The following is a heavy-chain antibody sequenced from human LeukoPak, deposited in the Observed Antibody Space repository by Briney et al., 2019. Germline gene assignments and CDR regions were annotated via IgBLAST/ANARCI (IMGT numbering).Heavy chain of an antibody. V-gene: IGHV3-53*01. J-gene: IGHJ4*02. CDR3: ARVGDVGAVDY. Sequence: GGSLRVSCAASGFTVSSKYMNWVRQAPGKGLEWVSVIYSGGSTFYADSVKGRFTISRDNSKNTVYFQMTSLRAEDTAVYYCARVGDVGAVDYWGQGTLVTVSS. CDR2: IYSGGST. CDR1: GFTVSSKY. D-gene: IGHD1-26*01.